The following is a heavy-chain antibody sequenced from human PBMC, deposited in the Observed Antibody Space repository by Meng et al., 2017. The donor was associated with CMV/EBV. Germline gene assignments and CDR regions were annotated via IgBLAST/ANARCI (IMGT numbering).Heavy chain of an antibody. CDR2: IYSDGINT. J-gene: IGHJ6*02. Sequence: GESLKISCAASGFTFSSYAMTWVRQAPGKRLEWVSVIYSDGINTYYADSVKGRFTIYRDDSKNMLYLQMNSLRVEDTAVYYCAKDRNYGDSQYFYGLGVWGQGTTVTVSS. CDR1: GFTFSSYA. CDR3: AKDRNYGDSQYFYGLGV. V-gene: IGHV3-23*03. D-gene: IGHD4-17*01.